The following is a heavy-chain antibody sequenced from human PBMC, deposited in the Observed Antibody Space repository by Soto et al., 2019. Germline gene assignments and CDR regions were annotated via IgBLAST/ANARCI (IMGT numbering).Heavy chain of an antibody. D-gene: IGHD2-15*01. CDR2: ISGSGGST. Sequence: EVQLLESGGGLVQPGGSLRLSCAASGFTFSSYAMSWVRQAPGKGLEWVSAISGSGGSTYYADSVKGRFTISRDDSKNTLYLQMNSLRAEDTAVYYCAKIPGVAPAAEYFQHWGQGTLVTVSS. J-gene: IGHJ1*01. CDR1: GFTFSSYA. V-gene: IGHV3-23*01. CDR3: AKIPGVAPAAEYFQH.